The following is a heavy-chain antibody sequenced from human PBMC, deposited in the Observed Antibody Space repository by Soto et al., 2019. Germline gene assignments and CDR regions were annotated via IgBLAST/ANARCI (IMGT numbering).Heavy chain of an antibody. J-gene: IGHJ3*02. V-gene: IGHV1-58*01. D-gene: IGHD3-16*01. CDR3: AAEGGRLRRSDAFDI. Sequence: QMQLVQSGPGVKKPGTSVKVSCKASGFTFTSSAVQWVRQARGQRLEWIGWIVVGSGNTNYAQKFQERVTITRDMSTSTAYMELSSLRSEDTAVYYCAAEGGRLRRSDAFDIWGQGTMVTVSS. CDR2: IVVGSGNT. CDR1: GFTFTSSA.